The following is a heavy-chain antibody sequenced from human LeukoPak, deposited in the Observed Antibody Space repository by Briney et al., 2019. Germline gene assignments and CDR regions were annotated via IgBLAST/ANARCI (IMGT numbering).Heavy chain of an antibody. J-gene: IGHJ4*02. Sequence: SETLSLTCTVAGGSISSSSYYWGWIRQPPGKGLEWIGSIYYSGSTYYNPSLKSRVAISVDTSKNQFSLKLSSVTAADTAVYYCARHCTIGVCYTDFHYWVQGTLVTVSS. V-gene: IGHV4-39*01. CDR2: IYYSGST. D-gene: IGHD2-8*01. CDR1: GGSISSSSYY. CDR3: ARHCTIGVCYTDFHY.